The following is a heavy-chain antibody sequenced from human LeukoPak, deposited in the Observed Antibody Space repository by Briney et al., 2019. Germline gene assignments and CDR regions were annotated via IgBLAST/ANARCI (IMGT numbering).Heavy chain of an antibody. D-gene: IGHD5-18*01. V-gene: IGHV4-59*01. Sequence: SETLSLTCTVSGGSICSYYWSWIRQPPGKGLEWIGYIYYSGSTNYNPSLKSRVTISVDTSKNQFSLKLSSVTAADTAVYYCAREKGNSYGYDYWGQGTLVTVSS. CDR3: AREKGNSYGYDY. CDR2: IYYSGST. J-gene: IGHJ4*02. CDR1: GGSICSYY.